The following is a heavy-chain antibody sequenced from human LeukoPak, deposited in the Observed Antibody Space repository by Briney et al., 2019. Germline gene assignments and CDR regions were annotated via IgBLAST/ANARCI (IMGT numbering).Heavy chain of an antibody. CDR2: IKQDGSEK. V-gene: IGHV3-7*03. J-gene: IGHJ4*02. D-gene: IGHD2-15*01. CDR3: ARPLAYCSGGSCHPFDC. Sequence: GGSLRLSCAASGFTFSNYWMSWVRQAPGNGLEWVANIKQDGSEKYYVDSVKGRFTISRDNAKNSLYLQMDILRAEDTAVYYCARPLAYCSGGSCHPFDCWGQGTLVTVSS. CDR1: GFTFSNYW.